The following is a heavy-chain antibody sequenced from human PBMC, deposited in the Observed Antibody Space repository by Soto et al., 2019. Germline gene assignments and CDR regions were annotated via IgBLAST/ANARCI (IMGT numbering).Heavy chain of an antibody. CDR1: GYTFTSYY. CDR3: ARDRGYSYGYDYYGMDV. D-gene: IGHD5-18*01. J-gene: IGHJ6*02. CDR2: INPSGGST. V-gene: IGHV1-46*01. Sequence: ASVKVSCKASGYTFTSYYMHWVRQAPGQGLEWMGIINPSGGSTSYAQKFQGRVTMTRDTSTSTVYMELSSLRSEDTAVYYCARDRGYSYGYDYYGMDVWGQGTTVTVSS.